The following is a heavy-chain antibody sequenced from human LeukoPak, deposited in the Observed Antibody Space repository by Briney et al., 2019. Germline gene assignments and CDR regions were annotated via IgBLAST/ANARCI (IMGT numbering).Heavy chain of an antibody. CDR1: GYTFTSYG. V-gene: IGHV1-18*01. J-gene: IGHJ4*02. CDR3: ARDLDQYNGRFGGFGHDF. D-gene: IGHD3-10*01. CDR2: ISAYNGNT. Sequence: ASVKVSCKASGYTFTSYGISWVRQAPGQGLEWMGWISAYNGNTNYAQSLQGRVTMTTDTSTSTVYMEMRSLTSDDTAAYYCARDLDQYNGRFGGFGHDFWGQGTLVTVSS.